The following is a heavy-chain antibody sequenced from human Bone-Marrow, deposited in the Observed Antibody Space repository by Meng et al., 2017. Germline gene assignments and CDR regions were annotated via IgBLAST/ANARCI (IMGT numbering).Heavy chain of an antibody. J-gene: IGHJ4*02. V-gene: IGHV4-4*02. CDR1: SVSISSPNW. Sequence: QVQLQESGPGLVKPSGTLSLTCAVASVSISSPNWWGWVSQPPGKGLEWIGEIDQEGYTNYSPSLKSRVTISVDKSRNQFSLKLNSVTAADTAVYYCARLGPPIAAGDPFDYWGQGTLVTVSS. D-gene: IGHD6-13*01. CDR2: IDQEGYT. CDR3: ARLGPPIAAGDPFDY.